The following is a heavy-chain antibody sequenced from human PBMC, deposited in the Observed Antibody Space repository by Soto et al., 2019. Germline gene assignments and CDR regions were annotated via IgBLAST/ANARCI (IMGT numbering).Heavy chain of an antibody. V-gene: IGHV3-66*01. CDR3: ARGSCSGGSCYYFDY. Sequence: GGSLRLSCAASGFTVSSNYMSWVRQAPGKGLEWVSVIYSGGSTYYADSVKGRFTISRDNSKNTLYLQMNSLRAEDTAVYYCARGSCSGGSCYYFDYWGQGTLVTVSS. CDR2: IYSGGST. D-gene: IGHD2-15*01. J-gene: IGHJ4*02. CDR1: GFTVSSNY.